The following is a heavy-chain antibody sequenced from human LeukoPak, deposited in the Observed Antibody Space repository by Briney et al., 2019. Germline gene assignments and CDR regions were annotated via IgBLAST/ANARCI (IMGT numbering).Heavy chain of an antibody. D-gene: IGHD1-26*01. CDR1: GYTLTELS. Sequence: GASVKVSCKVSGYTLTELSMRWVRQAPGKGLEWMGGFDPEDGETIYAQKFQGRVTMTEDTSTDTAYMELSSLRSEDTAVYYCATGQWELQGHNWFDPWGQGTLVTVSS. J-gene: IGHJ5*02. V-gene: IGHV1-24*01. CDR3: ATGQWELQGHNWFDP. CDR2: FDPEDGET.